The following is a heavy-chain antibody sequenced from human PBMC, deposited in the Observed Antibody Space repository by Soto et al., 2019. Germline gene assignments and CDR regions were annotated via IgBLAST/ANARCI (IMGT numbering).Heavy chain of an antibody. CDR1: GFTFSSYG. J-gene: IGHJ6*03. Sequence: GGSLRLSCAASGFTFSSYGMHWVRQAPGKGLEWVAVISYDGSNKYYADSVKGRFTISRDNSKNTLYLQMNSLRAEDTAVYYCANTEYSSRGGYYYYYMDVWGKGTTVTVSS. V-gene: IGHV3-30*18. CDR2: ISYDGSNK. D-gene: IGHD6-6*01. CDR3: ANTEYSSRGGYYYYYMDV.